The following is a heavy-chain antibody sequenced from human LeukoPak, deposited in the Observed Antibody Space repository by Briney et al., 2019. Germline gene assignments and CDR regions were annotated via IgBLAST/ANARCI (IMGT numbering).Heavy chain of an antibody. CDR2: INPSGGST. Sequence: GASVKVSCKASGYTFTSYYMHWVRQAPGQGLEWMGIINPSGGSTSYAQKFQGRVTMTRDTSTSTVYMELSRLRSDDTAVYYCARGYCSGGSCLEIDYWGQGTLVTVSS. J-gene: IGHJ4*02. V-gene: IGHV1-46*01. CDR3: ARGYCSGGSCLEIDY. D-gene: IGHD2-15*01. CDR1: GYTFTSYY.